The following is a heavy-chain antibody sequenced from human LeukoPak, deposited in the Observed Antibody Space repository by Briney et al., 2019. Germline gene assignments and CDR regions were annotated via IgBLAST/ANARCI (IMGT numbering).Heavy chain of an antibody. D-gene: IGHD3-3*01. CDR3: ARDESGPAY. V-gene: IGHV3-7*01. CDR2: IKGDGSEK. CDR1: GFTFSNYW. J-gene: IGHJ4*02. Sequence: GGSLRLSCAASGFTFSNYWMTWVRQAPGKGLEWVANIKGDGSEKYYVDSVKGRFTISRDNAKSSLYLQMNSLRAEDSALYYCARDESGPAYWGQGTLVTVSS.